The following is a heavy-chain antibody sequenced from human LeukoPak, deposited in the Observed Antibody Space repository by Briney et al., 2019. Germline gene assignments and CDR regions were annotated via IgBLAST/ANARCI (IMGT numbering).Heavy chain of an antibody. Sequence: GGSLRLSCAASGFTFSSYSMNWVRQAPGKGLEWVSSISSSSSCIYYADSVKGRFTISRDNAKNSLYLQMNSLRAEDTAVYYCARDPLSGSYSADYWGQGTLVTVSS. CDR3: ARDPLSGSYSADY. J-gene: IGHJ4*02. D-gene: IGHD1-26*01. CDR1: GFTFSSYS. CDR2: ISSSSSCI. V-gene: IGHV3-21*01.